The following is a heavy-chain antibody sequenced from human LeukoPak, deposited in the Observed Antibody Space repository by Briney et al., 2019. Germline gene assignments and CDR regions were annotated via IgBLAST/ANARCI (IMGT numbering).Heavy chain of an antibody. D-gene: IGHD6-13*01. J-gene: IGHJ5*02. V-gene: IGHV3-30*04. Sequence: GGSLRLSCAASGFTFSSYAMHWFRQAPGKGLEWVAVISYDGSNKYYADSVKGRFTISRDNSKNTLYLQMNSLRAEDTAVYYCAREALYSSSFGWFDPWGQGTLVTVSS. CDR3: AREALYSSSFGWFDP. CDR1: GFTFSSYA. CDR2: ISYDGSNK.